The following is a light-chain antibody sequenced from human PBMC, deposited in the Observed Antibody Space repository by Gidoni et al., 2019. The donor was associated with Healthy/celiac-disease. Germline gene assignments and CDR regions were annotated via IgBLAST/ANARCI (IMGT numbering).Light chain of an antibody. CDR1: QSVSTY. Sequence: DIVFTQSPATLSLSPGERATLSCRASQSVSTYLAWYQQKPGQAPRLLIYDASNRATGIQARFSGSGSGTDFTLTISSLEPEDFAVYYCQQRSNWPPTFGQGTKVEIK. J-gene: IGKJ1*01. CDR3: QQRSNWPPT. V-gene: IGKV3-11*01. CDR2: DAS.